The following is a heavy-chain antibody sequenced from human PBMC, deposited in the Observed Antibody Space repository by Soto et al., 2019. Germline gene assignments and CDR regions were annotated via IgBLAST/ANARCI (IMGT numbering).Heavy chain of an antibody. CDR2: MYNAGST. J-gene: IGHJ6*02. V-gene: IGHV4-59*01. Sequence: SETLSLTCTVSGGSISSYHWSWIRQPPGQGLEWIGYMYNAGSTIYNPSLKSRVTISVDTSKNQFSLKLNSVTAADTAVYYCARDLWGYCGADCYPLDVWGQGTTVTVS. CDR1: GGSISSYH. CDR3: ARDLWGYCGADCYPLDV. D-gene: IGHD2-21*02.